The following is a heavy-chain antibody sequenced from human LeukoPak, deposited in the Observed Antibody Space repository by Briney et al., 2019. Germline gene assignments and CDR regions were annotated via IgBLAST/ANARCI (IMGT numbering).Heavy chain of an antibody. D-gene: IGHD6-6*01. Sequence: PGGSLRLSCAASGFTFSDYEMNWVRQAPGKGLEWISYISTSGTTIYYADSVRGRFTISRDNAKNSLYLQMNSLRVEDTAVYFCARGSHYFDFWGQGTPVTVSS. V-gene: IGHV3-48*03. CDR2: ISTSGTTI. CDR3: ARGSHYFDF. J-gene: IGHJ4*02. CDR1: GFTFSDYE.